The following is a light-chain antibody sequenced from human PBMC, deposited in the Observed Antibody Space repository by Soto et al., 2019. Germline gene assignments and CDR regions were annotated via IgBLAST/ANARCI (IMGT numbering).Light chain of an antibody. CDR3: NSYTSSSARV. Sequence: QSALTQPASVSGSPGQSITISCTGTSSDVGGYNFVSWYQQHPGKAPKLMIYEVSNRPSGVSNRFSGSKSGNTASLTISGLQAEDEADYYCNSYTSSSARVFGGGPKVTVL. CDR1: SSDVGGYNF. J-gene: IGLJ3*02. CDR2: EVS. V-gene: IGLV2-14*01.